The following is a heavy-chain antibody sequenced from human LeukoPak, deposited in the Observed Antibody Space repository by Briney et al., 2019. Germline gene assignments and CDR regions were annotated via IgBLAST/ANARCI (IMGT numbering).Heavy chain of an antibody. CDR3: AREGRYYDSSGYPDFAFDY. CDR1: GFTFSSYA. J-gene: IGHJ4*02. D-gene: IGHD3-22*01. Sequence: GGSLRLSCAASGFTFSSYAMHWVRQAPGKGLEWVAVISYNGSNKYYADSVKGRFTISRDNSKNTLYLQMNSLRAEDTAVYYCAREGRYYDSSGYPDFAFDYWGQGTLVTVSS. CDR2: ISYNGSNK. V-gene: IGHV3-30*04.